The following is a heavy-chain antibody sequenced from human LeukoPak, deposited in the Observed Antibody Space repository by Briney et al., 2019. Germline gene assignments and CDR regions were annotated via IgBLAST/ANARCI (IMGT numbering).Heavy chain of an antibody. CDR3: RSGYDGLDAFDI. V-gene: IGHV3-74*01. Sequence: GGALRLSCAASGFTFSSYWMHWVRQAPGKGLVWVSRINSDGSSTTYADSVKGRFTISRDNAKNTLYLQMNSLRAEDTAVYYCRSGYDGLDAFDIWGQGTMVTVSS. J-gene: IGHJ3*02. D-gene: IGHD5-12*01. CDR1: GFTFSSYW. CDR2: INSDGSST.